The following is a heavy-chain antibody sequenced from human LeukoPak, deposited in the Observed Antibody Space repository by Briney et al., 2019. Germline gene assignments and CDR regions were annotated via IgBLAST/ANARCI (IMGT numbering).Heavy chain of an antibody. CDR3: ARDFHCSGTSCYNFDY. D-gene: IGHD2-2*02. Sequence: ASVKVSCTASGYTFTSYDINWVRQATGQGLEWMGWMNPNSGNTGYAQKFQGRVTMTRDTSTSTVYMELSSLRSEDTAVYYCARDFHCSGTSCYNFDYWGQGTLVTVSS. CDR1: GYTFTSYD. CDR2: MNPNSGNT. J-gene: IGHJ4*02. V-gene: IGHV1-8*01.